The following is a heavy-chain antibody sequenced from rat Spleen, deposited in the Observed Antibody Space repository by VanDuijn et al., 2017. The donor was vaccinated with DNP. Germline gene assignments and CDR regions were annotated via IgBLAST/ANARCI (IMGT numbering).Heavy chain of an antibody. CDR1: GFTFSYYW. CDR2: ITGGGGTT. D-gene: IGHD1-2*01. Sequence: EVQLVESGGDLVQPGRSLKLSCVASGFTFSYYWMAWVRQVPGKGLEWIASITGGGGTTSYPDSVKGRFTISRDDARNTLSLQMDSLRSEDTATYYCATDQGTITAPFDSWGPGVMVTVSS. CDR3: ATDQGTITAPFDS. V-gene: IGHV5-31*01. J-gene: IGHJ2*01.